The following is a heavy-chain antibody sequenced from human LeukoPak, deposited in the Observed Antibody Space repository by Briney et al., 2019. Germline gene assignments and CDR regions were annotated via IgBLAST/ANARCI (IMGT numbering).Heavy chain of an antibody. V-gene: IGHV3-53*01. D-gene: IGHD2-15*01. CDR3: ATSVVGLSYDEHFQH. J-gene: IGHJ1*01. Sequence: GGSLRLSCAASGFTVNTNHMHWVRQAPGKGLEWVSTFYNGGSTYYLDSVKGRFTISRDSFKNTLYLQMNSLRAEDTALYYCATSVVGLSYDEHFQHWGQGTLVTVSS. CDR2: FYNGGST. CDR1: GFTVNTNH.